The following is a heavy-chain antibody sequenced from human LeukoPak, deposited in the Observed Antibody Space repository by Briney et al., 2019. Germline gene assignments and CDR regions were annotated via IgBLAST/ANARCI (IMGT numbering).Heavy chain of an antibody. CDR2: INPDSGAT. D-gene: IGHD5-18*01. J-gene: IGHJ4*02. Sequence: GASVKVSCKASGYTFTGYYMHWVRQAPGQGLEWMGWINPDSGATNSAQKFQGRVTMTRDTSTTTVYVQLSSLRSEDTAVFYCARLATAVDAFDYWGQGTLVTVSS. V-gene: IGHV1-2*02. CDR1: GYTFTGYY. CDR3: ARLATAVDAFDY.